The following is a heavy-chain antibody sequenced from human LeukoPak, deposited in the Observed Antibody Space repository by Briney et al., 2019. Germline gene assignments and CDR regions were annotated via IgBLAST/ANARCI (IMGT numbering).Heavy chain of an antibody. CDR2: FDPEDGVT. J-gene: IGHJ4*02. V-gene: IGHV1-24*01. CDR1: GYTLTELS. Sequence: ASVKVSCKVSGYTLTELSMHGVRQAPGKGLEWMGGFDPEDGVTIYAQKFQGRVTMTEDTSTDTAYMELSTLRSEDTAVYYCATESVGAMGRGRFDYWGQGTLVTVSS. CDR3: ATESVGAMGRGRFDY. D-gene: IGHD1-26*01.